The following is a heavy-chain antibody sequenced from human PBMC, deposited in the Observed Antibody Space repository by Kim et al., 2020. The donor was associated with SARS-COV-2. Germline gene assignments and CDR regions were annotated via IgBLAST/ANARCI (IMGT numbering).Heavy chain of an antibody. CDR2: ISAYNGNT. V-gene: IGHV1-18*01. Sequence: ASVKVSCKASGYTFTSYGISWVRQAPGQGLEWMGWISAYNGNTNYAQKLQDRVTMTTDTSTSTAYMELRSLRSDDTAVYYCATWRGYDILTGYYSPDYWGQGTLVTVSS. J-gene: IGHJ4*02. D-gene: IGHD3-9*01. CDR1: GYTFTSYG. CDR3: ATWRGYDILTGYYSPDY.